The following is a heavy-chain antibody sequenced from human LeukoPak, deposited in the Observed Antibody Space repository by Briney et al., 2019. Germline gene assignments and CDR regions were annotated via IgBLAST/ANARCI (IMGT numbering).Heavy chain of an antibody. V-gene: IGHV3-30*03. CDR2: ISYXGXXX. Sequence: GGSLRLSCAASGFTFSSYGMHWVRQAPGKGLEWVAVISYXGXXXXXXDSVKGRFTISRDNSKNTLYLQMNSLRAEDTAVYYCAXXXXYYFDYWGQGTLVTVSS. CDR1: GFTFSSYG. CDR3: AXXXXYYFDY. J-gene: IGHJ4*02.